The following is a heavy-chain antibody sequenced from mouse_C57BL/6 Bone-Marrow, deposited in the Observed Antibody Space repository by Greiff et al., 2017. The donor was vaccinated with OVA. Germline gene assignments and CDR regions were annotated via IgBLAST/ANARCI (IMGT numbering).Heavy chain of an antibody. CDR2: SRNKANDYTT. CDR3: ARDALTGSYAMDY. V-gene: IGHV7-1*01. D-gene: IGHD4-1*01. J-gene: IGHJ4*01. CDR1: GFTFSDFY. Sequence: EVKVVESGGGLVQSGRSLRLSCATSGFTFSDFYMEWVRQAPGKGLEWIAASRNKANDYTTEYSASVKGRFIVSRDTSQSILYLQMNALRAEDTAIYYCARDALTGSYAMDYWGQGTSVTVSS.